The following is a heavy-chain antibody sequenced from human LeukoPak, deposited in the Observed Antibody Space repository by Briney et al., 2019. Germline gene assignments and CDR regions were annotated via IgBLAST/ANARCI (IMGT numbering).Heavy chain of an antibody. J-gene: IGHJ4*02. Sequence: PGGSLRLSCAASGFTFSNYAMDWVRQAPGKGLEWVSSISSSGTYLYYADSVKGRFTISRDNAKDSLYLQMNSLRVEDTAVYFCARGLFGVINPTDYWGQGTLVTVSS. CDR2: ISSSGTYL. V-gene: IGHV3-21*01. D-gene: IGHD3-3*01. CDR3: ARGLFGVINPTDY. CDR1: GFTFSNYA.